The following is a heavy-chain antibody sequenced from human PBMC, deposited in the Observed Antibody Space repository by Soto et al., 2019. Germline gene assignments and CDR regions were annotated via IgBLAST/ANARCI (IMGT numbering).Heavy chain of an antibody. CDR1: GGSIRRYY. CDR3: AAALSGTGAFDF. J-gene: IGHJ3*01. Sequence: QVQLQESGPGLVKPSETLSLTCTVSGGSIRRYYWNWIRQPPGKGLEWIGFVYYSGSTSYYPSLKSRXXIXIXXSKNQCSLTLSSVTAADTAVYYCAAALSGTGAFDFWGQGTMVTVSS. D-gene: IGHD6-13*01. V-gene: IGHV4-59*08. CDR2: VYYSGST.